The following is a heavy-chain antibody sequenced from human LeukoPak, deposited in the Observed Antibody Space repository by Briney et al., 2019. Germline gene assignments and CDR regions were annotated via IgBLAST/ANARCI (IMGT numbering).Heavy chain of an antibody. CDR2: IYHRGST. CDR1: GGSISSSSYY. J-gene: IGHJ4*02. D-gene: IGHD3-9*01. CDR3: ARAPYDILTGYFLFDS. Sequence: SETLSLTCTVSGGSISSSSYYWGWIRQPPGKGLEWIGYIYHRGSTSYNPSLKSRVTISLDKSRNQFSLNLSSVTAADTAVYYCARAPYDILTGYFLFDSWGQGTLVTVSS. V-gene: IGHV4-61*05.